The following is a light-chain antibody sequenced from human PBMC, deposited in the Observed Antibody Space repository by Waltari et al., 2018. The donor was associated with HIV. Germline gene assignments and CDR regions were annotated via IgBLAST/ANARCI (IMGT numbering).Light chain of an antibody. Sequence: QSALTQPASVSGSPGQSITISCTGTSSDVGSYNLVPWYQQHPGKAPKRMIYEGSKRPSGVSNRFSGSKSGNTASLTISGLQAEDEADYYCCSYAGSSTSHWVFGGGTKLTVL. CDR2: EGS. V-gene: IGLV2-23*01. J-gene: IGLJ3*02. CDR3: CSYAGSSTSHWV. CDR1: SSDVGSYNL.